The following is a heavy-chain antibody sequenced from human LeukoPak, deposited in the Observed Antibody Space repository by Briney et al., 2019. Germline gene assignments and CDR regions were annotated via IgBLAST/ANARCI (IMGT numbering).Heavy chain of an antibody. V-gene: IGHV3-30*02. Sequence: GGSLRLSCAASGFTFSKYGMYWVRQAPGKGLKWVAFIRDDGRNEYYTDSVKGRFTISRDNSKNTLYLQMNSLRAEDTGVYYCAKDLNYGDLLDYWGQGTLVTVSS. J-gene: IGHJ4*02. CDR2: IRDDGRNE. CDR3: AKDLNYGDLLDY. CDR1: GFTFSKYG. D-gene: IGHD4-17*01.